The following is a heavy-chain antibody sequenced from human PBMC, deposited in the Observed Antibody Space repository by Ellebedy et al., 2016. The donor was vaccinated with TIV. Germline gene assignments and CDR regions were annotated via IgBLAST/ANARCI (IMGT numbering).Heavy chain of an antibody. V-gene: IGHV1-69*13. CDR1: GGTFSSYA. CDR3: ARGPIVVVVAATGWFDP. D-gene: IGHD2-15*01. J-gene: IGHJ5*02. CDR2: IIPIFGTA. Sequence: SVKVSCXASGGTFSSYAISWVRQAPGQGLEWMGGIIPIFGTANYAQKFQGRVTITADESTSTAYMELSSLRSEDTAVYYCARGPIVVVVAATGWFDPWGQGTLVTVSS.